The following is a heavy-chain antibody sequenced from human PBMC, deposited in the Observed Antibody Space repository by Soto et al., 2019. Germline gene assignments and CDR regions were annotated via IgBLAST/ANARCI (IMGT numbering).Heavy chain of an antibody. V-gene: IGHV1-69*01. Sequence: QVQLVQSGADVKKPGSSVKVSCKTSGVSFNNNGIGWVRQAPGHGLKWMGGVSPPFRTSNYARKFQGRISITADASTGTVNMELSSLTSEDTAQYYCARVLYYGSGSYSPYGMDVWGQGTTVTVSS. CDR1: GVSFNNNG. CDR2: VSPPFRTS. CDR3: ARVLYYGSGSYSPYGMDV. J-gene: IGHJ6*02. D-gene: IGHD3-10*01.